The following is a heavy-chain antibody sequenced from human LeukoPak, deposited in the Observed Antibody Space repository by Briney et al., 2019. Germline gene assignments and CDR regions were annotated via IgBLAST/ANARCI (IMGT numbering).Heavy chain of an antibody. V-gene: IGHV4-59*01. J-gene: IGHJ3*02. Sequence: SETLSLTCTVSGGSISGYYWSWIRQPPGKGLEWIGYVYYSGSTNYNPSLKSRVTISVDSSKNQFSLKLSSVTAADTAIYYCARQVTTLTTGRTFDIWGQGTMVTVSS. CDR3: ARQVTTLTTGRTFDI. CDR1: GGSISGYY. D-gene: IGHD4-17*01. CDR2: VYYSGST.